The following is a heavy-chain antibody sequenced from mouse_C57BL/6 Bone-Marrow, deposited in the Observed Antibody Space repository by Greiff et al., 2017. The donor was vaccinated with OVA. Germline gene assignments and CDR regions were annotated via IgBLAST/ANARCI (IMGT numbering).Heavy chain of an antibody. CDR3: TTGGPYYFDY. V-gene: IGHV14-1*01. Sequence: EVQLQQSGAELVRPGASVKLSCTASGFNIKDYYMHWVKQRPEQGLEWIGRIDPEDGDTEYAPKFQGKATMTAETSSNTAYLQLSSLTSEDTAVYYCTTGGPYYFDYWGQGTTLTVSS. CDR2: IDPEDGDT. J-gene: IGHJ2*01. CDR1: GFNIKDYY.